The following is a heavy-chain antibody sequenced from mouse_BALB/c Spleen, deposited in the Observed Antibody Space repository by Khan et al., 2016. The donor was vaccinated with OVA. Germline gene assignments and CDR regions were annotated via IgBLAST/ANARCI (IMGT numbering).Heavy chain of an antibody. J-gene: IGHJ2*01. Sequence: EVELVESGGGLVQTGGSRKLSCAASGFTFSGFGMHWVRQTPEKGLEWVAYISDGSNTIYYADTVKGRFTISRDNPKNTLFLQMTSVRSEDTAMYYCARTGYYYFDYWGQGTTLTVSS. CDR3: ARTGYYYFDY. V-gene: IGHV5-17*02. CDR2: ISDGSNTI. CDR1: GFTFSGFG. D-gene: IGHD2-3*01.